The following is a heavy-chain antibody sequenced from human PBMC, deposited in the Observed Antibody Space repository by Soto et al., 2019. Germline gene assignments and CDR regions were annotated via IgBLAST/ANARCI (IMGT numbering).Heavy chain of an antibody. CDR2: IYSGESK. Sequence: EVQLVESGGGLIQPGGSLRLSCAASGFTVSSNYVSWVSQAPGKGLEWVSVIYSGESKLYADSVKGGFTISRDNFKNTLYLQMNSLRAEDTAVYYCARVPSRSSSLGWFDPWGQGALVTVSS. V-gene: IGHV3-53*01. D-gene: IGHD6-6*01. CDR1: GFTVSSNY. CDR3: ARVPSRSSSLGWFDP. J-gene: IGHJ5*02.